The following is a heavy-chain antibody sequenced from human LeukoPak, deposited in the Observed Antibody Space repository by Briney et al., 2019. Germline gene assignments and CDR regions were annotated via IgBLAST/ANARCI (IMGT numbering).Heavy chain of an antibody. J-gene: IGHJ4*02. CDR1: GYTFTGYY. CDR2: INAGNGNT. V-gene: IGHV1-3*01. D-gene: IGHD6-19*01. CDR3: ARDSSGWSLYDY. Sequence: ASVKVSCKASGYTFTGYYMHWVRQAPGQRLEWMGWINAGNGNTKYSQKFQGRVTITRDTSASTAYMELSSLRSEDTAVYYCARDSSGWSLYDYWGQGTLVTVSS.